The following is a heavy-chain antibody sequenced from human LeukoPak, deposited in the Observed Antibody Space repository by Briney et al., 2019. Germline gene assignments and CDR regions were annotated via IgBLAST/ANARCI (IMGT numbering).Heavy chain of an antibody. CDR1: GFTFSSYG. V-gene: IGHV3-30*18. CDR3: AKGLRSFSGFYYYMDV. J-gene: IGHJ6*03. D-gene: IGHD3-10*01. CDR2: ISYDGSNK. Sequence: GGSLRLSCAASGFTFSSYGMHWVRQAPGKGLEWVAVISYDGSNKYYADSVKGRFTISRDNSKNTLYLQMNSLRAEDTAVYYCAKGLRSFSGFYYYMDVWGKGTTVTVSS.